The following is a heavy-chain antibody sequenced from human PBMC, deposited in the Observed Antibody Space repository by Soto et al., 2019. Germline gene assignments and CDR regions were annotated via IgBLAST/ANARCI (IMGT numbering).Heavy chain of an antibody. CDR1: GFTFSSYA. J-gene: IGHJ4*02. D-gene: IGHD3-3*01. Sequence: PGGSLRLSCAASGFTFSSYAMHWVRQAPGKGLEWVAVISYDGSNKYYADSVKGRFTISRDNSKNTLYLQMNSLRAEDTAVYYCASDYRLGLYDFWRGYLLPDFWGQGTLVTVSS. CDR2: ISYDGSNK. V-gene: IGHV3-30-3*01. CDR3: ASDYRLGLYDFWRGYLLPDF.